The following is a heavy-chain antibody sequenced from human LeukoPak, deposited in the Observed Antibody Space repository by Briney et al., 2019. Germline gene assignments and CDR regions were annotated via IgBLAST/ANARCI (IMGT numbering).Heavy chain of an antibody. J-gene: IGHJ4*02. CDR2: IYYSGST. D-gene: IGHD3-3*01. V-gene: IGHV4-39*07. Sequence: SETLSLTCTVSGGSISSSSYYWGWVRQPPGKGLEWIGSIYYSGSTYYNPSLKSRVTISVDTSKNQFSLKLSSVTAADTAVYYCARGVVIIQTLDYWGQGTLVAVSS. CDR3: ARGVVIIQTLDY. CDR1: GGSISSSSYY.